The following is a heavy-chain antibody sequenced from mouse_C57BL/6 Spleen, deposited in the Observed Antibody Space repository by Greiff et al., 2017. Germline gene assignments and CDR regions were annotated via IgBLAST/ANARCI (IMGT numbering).Heavy chain of an antibody. J-gene: IGHJ2*01. CDR3: ASINWATLDY. D-gene: IGHD4-1*01. CDR1: GYTFTSYG. Sequence: VQLQQSGPELARPGASVKLSCKASGYTFTSYGMSWVKQRPGQGLEWIGEIYPRSGNTNYNEKFKGKATLTADKSSSTAYMELRSLTSEDSAVYCCASINWATLDYWGQGTTLTVSS. CDR2: IYPRSGNT. V-gene: IGHV1-81*01.